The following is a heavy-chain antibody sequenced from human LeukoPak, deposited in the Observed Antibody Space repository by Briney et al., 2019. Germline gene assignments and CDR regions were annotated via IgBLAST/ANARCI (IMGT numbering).Heavy chain of an antibody. D-gene: IGHD6-6*01. CDR2: INHSGST. Sequence: PGGSLRLSCAASGFTFSSYAMSWIRQPPGKGLEWIGEINHSGSTNYNPSLKSRVTISVDTSKNQFSLKLSSVTAADTAVYYCARGPRPGYIDYWGQGTLVTVSS. J-gene: IGHJ4*02. V-gene: IGHV4-34*01. CDR1: GFTFSSYA. CDR3: ARGPRPGYIDY.